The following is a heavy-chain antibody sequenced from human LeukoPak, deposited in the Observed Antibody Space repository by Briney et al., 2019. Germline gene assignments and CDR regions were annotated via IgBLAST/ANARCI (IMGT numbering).Heavy chain of an antibody. D-gene: IGHD2-2*01. CDR3: AREGYCSSTGCYQFDY. Sequence: SETLSLTCTVSGGSISSGSYYWSWIRQPAGKGLEWVGRIYTSGSTNYNPSLKSRVTISVDTSKNQFSLKLSSVTAADTAVYYCAREGYCSSTGCYQFDYWGQGTLVTVSS. V-gene: IGHV4-61*02. J-gene: IGHJ4*02. CDR1: GGSISSGSYY. CDR2: IYTSGST.